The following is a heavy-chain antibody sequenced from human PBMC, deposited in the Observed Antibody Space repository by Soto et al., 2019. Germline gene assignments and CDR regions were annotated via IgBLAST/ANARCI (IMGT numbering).Heavy chain of an antibody. CDR3: ARGPSSIAAAGQDGIQGGDY. CDR2: IYYSGST. D-gene: IGHD6-13*01. J-gene: IGHJ4*02. CDR1: GGSISSGDYY. Sequence: SETLSLTCTVSGGSISSGDYYWSWIRQPPGKGLEWIGYIYYSGSTNYNPSLKSRVTISVDTSKNQFSLKLSSVTAADTAVYYCARGPSSIAAAGQDGIQGGDYWGQGTLVTVSS. V-gene: IGHV4-61*08.